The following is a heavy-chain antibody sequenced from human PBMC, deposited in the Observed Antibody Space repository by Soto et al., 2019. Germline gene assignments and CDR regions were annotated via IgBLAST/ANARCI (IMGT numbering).Heavy chain of an antibody. J-gene: IGHJ6*02. D-gene: IGHD1-26*01. CDR3: ARDKRELNTLFYYYGMDV. CDR2: IKQDGSEK. V-gene: IGHV3-7*01. CDR1: GFTFSSYW. Sequence: PGGSLRLSCAASGFTFSSYWMSWVRQAPGKGLEWVANIKQDGSEKYYVDSVKGRFTISRDNAKNSLYLQMNSLRAEDTAVYYCARDKRELNTLFYYYGMDVWGQGTTVTVSS.